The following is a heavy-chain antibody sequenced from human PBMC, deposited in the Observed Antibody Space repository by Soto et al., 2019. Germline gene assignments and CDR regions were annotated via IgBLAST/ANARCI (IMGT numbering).Heavy chain of an antibody. D-gene: IGHD6-6*01. V-gene: IGHV1-2*02. CDR1: GFSFTGYY. Sequence: ASVKVSCKASGFSFTGYYIHWLRQAPGQGLEWMGWINAHSGGTEYAQKFRGRVTLTRGTSIATAYLTLTSLTSDDTALYYCAKDLTRQLAYWLDPWGQGTQVTVSS. CDR3: AKDLTRQLAYWLDP. CDR2: INAHSGGT. J-gene: IGHJ5*02.